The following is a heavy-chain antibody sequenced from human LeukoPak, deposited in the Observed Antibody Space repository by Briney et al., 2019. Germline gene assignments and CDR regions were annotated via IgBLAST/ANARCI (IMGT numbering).Heavy chain of an antibody. J-gene: IGHJ4*02. Sequence: SETLSLTCAVYGGSFSSYYWGWIRQPPGKGLEWIGSIYYSGSTYYNPSLKSRVTISVDTSKNQFSLKLSSVTAADTAVYYCARRHSSWDYFDYWGQGTLVTVSS. CDR2: IYYSGST. CDR1: GGSFSSYY. D-gene: IGHD6-13*01. V-gene: IGHV4-39*01. CDR3: ARRHSSWDYFDY.